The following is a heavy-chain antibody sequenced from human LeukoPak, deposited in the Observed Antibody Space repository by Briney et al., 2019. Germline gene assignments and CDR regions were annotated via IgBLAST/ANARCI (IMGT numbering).Heavy chain of an antibody. CDR1: GFTFSSYG. J-gene: IGHJ4*02. V-gene: IGHV3-30*18. CDR3: AKDRRWLQSFDY. CDR2: ISYDGSNK. Sequence: PGGSLRLSCAASGFTFSSYGMHWVRQAPGKGLKWVAVISYDGSNKYYADSVKGRFTISRDNSKNTPYLQMNSLRAEDTAVYYCAKDRRWLQSFDYWGQGTLVTVSS. D-gene: IGHD5-24*01.